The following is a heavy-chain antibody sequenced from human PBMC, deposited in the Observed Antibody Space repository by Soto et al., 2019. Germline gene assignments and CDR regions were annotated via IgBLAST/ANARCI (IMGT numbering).Heavy chain of an antibody. J-gene: IGHJ4*02. CDR2: INSDGSST. CDR3: TRATAVSFDY. CDR1: GFTFSNYW. V-gene: IGHV3-74*01. D-gene: IGHD2-2*01. Sequence: EVQLVESGGGLVQPGGSLRLSCAASGFTFSNYWMHWVRQAPGKGLGWVSRINSDGSSTSHADSVKGRFTISSDNAKNTVYLHMNSRRAEDTAVYYCTRATAVSFDYWGQGTLVTVSS.